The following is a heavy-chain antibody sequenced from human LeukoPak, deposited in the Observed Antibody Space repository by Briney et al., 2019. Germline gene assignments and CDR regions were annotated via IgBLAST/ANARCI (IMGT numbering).Heavy chain of an antibody. D-gene: IGHD2-8*01. Sequence: GGSLRLSCAASGFSLRSSEMNWVRQAPGKGPEWVVHINSADNVEYYTDSVRGRFTMSRDNAKDLLYLQMNSPRDEDTAVYYCARDTVNGPFVISLDLWGQGVLVTVSS. J-gene: IGHJ5*02. CDR3: ARDTVNGPFVISLDL. V-gene: IGHV3-48*03. CDR1: GFSLRSSE. CDR2: INSADNVE.